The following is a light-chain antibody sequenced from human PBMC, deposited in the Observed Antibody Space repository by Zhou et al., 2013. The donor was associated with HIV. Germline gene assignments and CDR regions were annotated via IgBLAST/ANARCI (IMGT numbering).Light chain of an antibody. V-gene: IGKV2-30*02. J-gene: IGKJ2*01. CDR1: QSLVHSDGNTY. Sequence: DVVMTQSPLSLPVTLGQPASISCRSSQSLVHSDGNTYLSWFQQRPGQSPRRLIYKVSNRDSGVPDRFSGSGSGTDFTLKISRVEADDVGVYYCMQGTHWPPYTFGQGTKLEIK. CDR2: KVS. CDR3: MQGTHWPPYT.